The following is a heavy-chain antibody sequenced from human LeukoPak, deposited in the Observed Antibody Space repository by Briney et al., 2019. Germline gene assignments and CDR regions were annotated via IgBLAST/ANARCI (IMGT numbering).Heavy chain of an antibody. CDR2: IYYSGST. V-gene: IGHV4-61*01. J-gene: IGHJ4*02. Sequence: SETLSLTCTVSGGSVSSGSYYWSWIRQPPGKGLEWIGYIYYSGSTNYNPSLKSRVTISVDTSKNQFSLKLSSVTAADTAVYYCARDGCLGSSVFDYWGQGTLVTVSS. CDR3: ARDGCLGSSVFDY. CDR1: GGSVSSGSYY. D-gene: IGHD3-16*01.